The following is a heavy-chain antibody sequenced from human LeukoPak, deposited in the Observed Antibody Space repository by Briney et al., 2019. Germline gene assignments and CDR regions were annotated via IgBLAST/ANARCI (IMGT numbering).Heavy chain of an antibody. V-gene: IGHV3-30*02. CDR3: SSTVVSPFSD. Sequence: GGSLRLSCAASGFTFSSYGMHWVRQAPGKGLEWVAFIRYDGSNKYYADSVKGRFTISRDNSKNTLYLQMNSLRAEDTAVYYCSSTVVSPFSDWGQGTLVTVSS. CDR2: IRYDGSNK. J-gene: IGHJ4*02. D-gene: IGHD4-23*01. CDR1: GFTFSSYG.